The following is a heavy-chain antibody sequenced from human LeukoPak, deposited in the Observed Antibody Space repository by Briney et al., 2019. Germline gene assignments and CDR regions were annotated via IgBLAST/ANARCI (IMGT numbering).Heavy chain of an antibody. Sequence: PGGSLRLSCAASGFTFSSYAMHWVRQAPGKGLDWVAVISYDGSNKYYADSVKGRFTISRDNSKNTLYLQMNSLRAEDTAVYYCARVNEGEYYYGSGSYGLDYWGQGTLVTVSS. CDR3: ARVNEGEYYYGSGSYGLDY. CDR1: GFTFSSYA. D-gene: IGHD3-10*01. J-gene: IGHJ4*02. CDR2: ISYDGSNK. V-gene: IGHV3-30*04.